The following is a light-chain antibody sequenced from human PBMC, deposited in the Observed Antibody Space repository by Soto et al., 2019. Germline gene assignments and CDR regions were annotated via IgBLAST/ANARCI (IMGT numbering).Light chain of an antibody. CDR3: CSYAGSYNYV. Sequence: QSVLTQPRPVSGSPGQSVTISCTGTNSDVGTFYFVSWYQQYPDKGPKLIIYDVTERPSGVPDRFSGSKSGNTASLTISGLQAEDEADYYCCSYAGSYNYVFGSGTKVTVL. J-gene: IGLJ1*01. CDR2: DVT. CDR1: NSDVGTFYF. V-gene: IGLV2-11*01.